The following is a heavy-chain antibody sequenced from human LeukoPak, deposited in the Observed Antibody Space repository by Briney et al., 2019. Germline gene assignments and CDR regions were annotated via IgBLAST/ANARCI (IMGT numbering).Heavy chain of an antibody. D-gene: IGHD3-16*01. CDR1: GFTFSNAW. J-gene: IGHJ4*02. CDR3: TTDAGDYVWGSYLCDY. CDR2: IKSKADGETT. Sequence: PGGSLRLSCAASGFTFSNAWMSWVRQAPGKGLEWVGRIKSKADGETTDYSAPVKGRFTISRDDSKNTLYLQMNSLKTEDTAVYYCTTDAGDYVWGSYLCDYWGQGTLVTVSS. V-gene: IGHV3-15*01.